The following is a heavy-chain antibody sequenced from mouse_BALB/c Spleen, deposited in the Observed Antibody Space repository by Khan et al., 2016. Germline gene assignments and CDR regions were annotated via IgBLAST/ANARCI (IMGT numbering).Heavy chain of an antibody. CDR1: GYTFTDYY. CDR2: IFPGSGST. CDR3: ARSYYGYCAMDY. J-gene: IGHJ4*01. V-gene: IGHV1-77*01. Sequence: QVQLQQSGTELPRPGASVKLSCKASGYTFTDYYFHRVMQRTGQGLEWIGEIFPGSGSTYYNEKFKGKASPPAVTSSSTAYMQLSSLTSEDSAVYICARSYYGYCAMDYWGPGASVTVSS. D-gene: IGHD1-2*01.